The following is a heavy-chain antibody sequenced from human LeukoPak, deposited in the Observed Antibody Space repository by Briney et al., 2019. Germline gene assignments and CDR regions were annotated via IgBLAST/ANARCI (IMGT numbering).Heavy chain of an antibody. Sequence: PGRSLRLSCAASGFTFSSYAMHWVRQAPGKGLEWVAVIPYDGSNKYYADSVKGRFTISRDNSKNTLYLQMNSLRAEDTAVYYCARDPGSSSLGYWYFDLWGRGTLVTVSS. J-gene: IGHJ2*01. CDR3: ARDPGSSSLGYWYFDL. D-gene: IGHD6-13*01. CDR2: IPYDGSNK. V-gene: IGHV3-30*04. CDR1: GFTFSSYA.